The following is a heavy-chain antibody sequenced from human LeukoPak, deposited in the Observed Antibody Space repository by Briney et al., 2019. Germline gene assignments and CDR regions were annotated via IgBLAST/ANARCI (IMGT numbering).Heavy chain of an antibody. CDR1: GFTFRNYA. Sequence: GGSLRLSCAASGFTFRNYAMSWVRQAPGKGLEWVSAISGSGGSTYYADSVKGRFTISRDNSKNTLYLQMNSLRAEDTAVYYCARVGVVVPYDYWGQGTLVTVSS. V-gene: IGHV3-23*01. J-gene: IGHJ4*02. CDR3: ARVGVVVPYDY. D-gene: IGHD2-15*01. CDR2: ISGSGGST.